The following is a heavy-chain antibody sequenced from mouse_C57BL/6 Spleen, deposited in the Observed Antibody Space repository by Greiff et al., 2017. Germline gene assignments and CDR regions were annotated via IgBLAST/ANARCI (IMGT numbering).Heavy chain of an antibody. J-gene: IGHJ4*01. D-gene: IGHD2-3*01. V-gene: IGHV1-18*01. CDR3: ARSGDGYYVYAMDY. CDR2: INPNNGGT. CDR1: GYTFTDYN. Sequence: VQLQQSGPELVKPGASVKIPCKASGYTFTDYNMDWVKQSHGKSLEWIGDINPNNGGTIYNQKFKGKATLTVDKSSSTAYMELRSLTSEDTAVYYCARSGDGYYVYAMDYWGQGTSVTVSS.